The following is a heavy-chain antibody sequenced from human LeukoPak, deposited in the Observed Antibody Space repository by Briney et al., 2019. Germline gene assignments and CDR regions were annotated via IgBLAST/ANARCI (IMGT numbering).Heavy chain of an antibody. D-gene: IGHD6-6*01. CDR3: ARDLSSSSYYGMDV. J-gene: IGHJ6*02. CDR2: ISSSGGST. CDR1: GFTFSNYV. Sequence: GGSLRLSCAASGFTFSNYVITWVRQAPGKGLEWVSSISSSGGSTYFADSVKGRFTVSRDNSKNTLHLQMNSLRAEDTAVYYCARDLSSSSYYGMDVWGQGTTVTVSS. V-gene: IGHV3-23*01.